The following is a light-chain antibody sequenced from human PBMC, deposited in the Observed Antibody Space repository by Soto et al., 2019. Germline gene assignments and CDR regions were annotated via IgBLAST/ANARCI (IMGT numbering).Light chain of an antibody. CDR2: EVS. J-gene: IGLJ2*01. CDR1: ISDVGGYNY. V-gene: IGLV2-8*01. Sequence: QSDLTQPPSASGSPGQSVTISCTGTISDVGGYNYVSWYQQHPGKAPKLMIYEVSERPSGVPARFSGSKSGNTASLTVSGLQAEDEADYYCGSYAGFNNYVAFGGGTQLTVL. CDR3: GSYAGFNNYVA.